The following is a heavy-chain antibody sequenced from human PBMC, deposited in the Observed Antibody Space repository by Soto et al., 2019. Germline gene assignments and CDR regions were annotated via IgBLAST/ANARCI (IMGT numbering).Heavy chain of an antibody. CDR1: GGTFSSYA. J-gene: IGHJ4*02. D-gene: IGHD3-22*01. V-gene: IGHV1-69*13. CDR3: ARVHSYYDSSGYPYRFESFDY. Sequence: GASVKVSCKASGGTFSSYAISWVRQAPGQGLEWMGGIIPIFGTANYAQKFQGRVTITADESTSTAYMELSSLRSEDTAVYYCARVHSYYDSSGYPYRFESFDYWGQGTLVTVSS. CDR2: IIPIFGTA.